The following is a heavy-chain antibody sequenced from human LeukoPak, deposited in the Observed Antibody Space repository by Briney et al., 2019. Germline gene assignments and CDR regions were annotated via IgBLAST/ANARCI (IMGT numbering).Heavy chain of an antibody. CDR2: ASGSGGTT. CDR1: GFTFSSYA. Sequence: PGGSLRLSCAASGFTFSSYAMSWVRQAPGKGLEWVSAASGSGGTTYYADSVKGRFTISRDNSKNTLYLQMNSLRAEDTAVYYCAKGSDFWSGYCDYWGQGTLVTVSS. D-gene: IGHD3-3*01. J-gene: IGHJ4*02. CDR3: AKGSDFWSGYCDY. V-gene: IGHV3-23*01.